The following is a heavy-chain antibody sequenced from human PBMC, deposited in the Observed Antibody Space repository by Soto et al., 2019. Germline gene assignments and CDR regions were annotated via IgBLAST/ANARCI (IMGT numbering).Heavy chain of an antibody. CDR2: INPSGGST. Sequence: ASVKVSCKASGYTFTSYYMHWVRQAPGQGFEWMGIINPSGGSTSYAQKFQGRVTMTRDTSTSTVYMELSSLRSGDTAVYYCARVKGGSYHPYYYGMDVWGQGTTVTVSS. CDR3: ARVKGGSYHPYYYGMDV. CDR1: GYTFTSYY. V-gene: IGHV1-46*01. J-gene: IGHJ6*02. D-gene: IGHD1-26*01.